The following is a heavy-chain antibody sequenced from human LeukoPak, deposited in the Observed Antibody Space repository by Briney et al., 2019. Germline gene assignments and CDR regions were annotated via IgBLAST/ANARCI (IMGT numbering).Heavy chain of an antibody. CDR1: GFTFSSYS. D-gene: IGHD3-10*01. J-gene: IGHJ6*03. Sequence: KTGGSLRLSCAASGFTFSSYSMNWVRQAPGKGLEWVSSISSSSSYIYYADSVKGRFTISRDNAKNSLYLQMNSLRTEDTAVYYCAKDRAMVRGLTITFRRSGTMDVWGKGTTVTISS. CDR3: AKDRAMVRGLTITFRRSGTMDV. V-gene: IGHV3-21*01. CDR2: ISSSSSYI.